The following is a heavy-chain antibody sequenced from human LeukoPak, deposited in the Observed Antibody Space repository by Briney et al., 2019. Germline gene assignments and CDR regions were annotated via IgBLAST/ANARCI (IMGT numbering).Heavy chain of an antibody. D-gene: IGHD3-10*01. Sequence: PSETLSLTCTVSGGSISSGDYYWSWIRQPPGKGLEWIGYIYYSGSTYYNPSLKSRVTISVDTSKNQFSLKLSSVTAADTAVYYCARTRQDITMVRGVIITPGDFDYWGQGTLVTVSS. CDR1: GGSISSGDYY. CDR2: IYYSGST. V-gene: IGHV4-30-4*01. CDR3: ARTRQDITMVRGVIITPGDFDY. J-gene: IGHJ4*02.